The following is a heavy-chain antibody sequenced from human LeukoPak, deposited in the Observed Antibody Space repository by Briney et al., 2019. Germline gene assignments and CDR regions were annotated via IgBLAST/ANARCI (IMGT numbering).Heavy chain of an antibody. CDR3: ARVAGFGFGIDY. CDR2: IYHSGST. V-gene: IGHV4-38-2*01. J-gene: IGHJ4*02. D-gene: IGHD6-19*01. Sequence: PSETLSLTCAVSGYSISSGYYWGWIRQPPGKGLEGIGSIYHSGSTYYNPSLKSRVTISVDTSKNQFSLKLSSVTAADTAVYYCARVAGFGFGIDYWGQGTLVTVSS. CDR1: GYSISSGYY.